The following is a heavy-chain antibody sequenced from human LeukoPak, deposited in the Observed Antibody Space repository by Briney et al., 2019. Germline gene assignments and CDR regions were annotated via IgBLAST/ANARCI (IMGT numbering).Heavy chain of an antibody. V-gene: IGHV1-2*02. CDR1: GYTFTGYY. J-gene: IGHJ4*02. Sequence: ASVKVSCKASGYTFTGYYMHWVRQAPGQGLEWMGWINPNSGGTNSAQKFQGRVTMTRDTSISTAYMELSRLTSDDTAVYYCARDRWPLFSGSYGWILDYWGQGTLVTVSS. D-gene: IGHD5-18*01. CDR2: INPNSGGT. CDR3: ARDRWPLFSGSYGWILDY.